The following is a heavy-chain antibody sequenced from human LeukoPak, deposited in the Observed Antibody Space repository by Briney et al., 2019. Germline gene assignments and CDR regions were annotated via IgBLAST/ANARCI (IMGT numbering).Heavy chain of an antibody. CDR2: IRYDGSKK. CDR3: AKDAHGSGSSALDY. J-gene: IGHJ4*02. D-gene: IGHD3-10*01. CDR1: GFTFSSYG. Sequence: GGSLRLSCAASGFTFSSYGMHWVRQAPGKGLEWVAFIRYDGSKKYYADSVKGRFTISRDNSKNTLYLQMNSLRAEDTAVYYCAKDAHGSGSSALDYWGQGTLVTVSS. V-gene: IGHV3-30*02.